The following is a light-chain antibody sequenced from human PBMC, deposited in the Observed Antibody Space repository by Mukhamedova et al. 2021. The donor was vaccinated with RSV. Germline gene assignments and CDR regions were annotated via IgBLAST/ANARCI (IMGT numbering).Light chain of an antibody. CDR1: GSIASNY. CDR3: QSYDSANPVI. J-gene: IGLJ2*01. Sequence: GSIASNYVQWYQQRPGSSPTNVIFEDSLRPSGVPDRFSGSIDSPSNSASLTISGLTTEDEADYYCQSYDSANPVIFGGGTKLTVL. CDR2: EDS. V-gene: IGLV6-57*01.